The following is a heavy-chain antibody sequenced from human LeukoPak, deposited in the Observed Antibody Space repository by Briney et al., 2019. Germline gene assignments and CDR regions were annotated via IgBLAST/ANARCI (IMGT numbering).Heavy chain of an antibody. CDR2: FDPEQGDT. CDR3: TTTIGVWVLRDAFHF. D-gene: IGHD1-26*01. V-gene: IGHV1-24*01. J-gene: IGHJ3*01. CDR1: GYNLTDVS. Sequence: RASVEVSCTVSGYNLTDVSLHWVRQAPGGGLEWLGGFDPEQGDTAYSQKLQGSFTMTEDRSSETPYMELRSLRFEDTAVYYCTTTIGVWVLRDAFHFWGRGTMVSVSS.